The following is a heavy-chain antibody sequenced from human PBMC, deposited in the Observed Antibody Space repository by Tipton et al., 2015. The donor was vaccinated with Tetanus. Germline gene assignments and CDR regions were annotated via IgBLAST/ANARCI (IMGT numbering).Heavy chain of an antibody. CDR3: AKDDDFGSGSLDS. CDR2: INPNTGGA. J-gene: IGHJ4*02. V-gene: IGHV1-2*02. CDR1: GYKFTGYF. D-gene: IGHD3-10*01. Sequence: QVQLVQSGAEVKKPGASVKVSCKASGYKFTGYFLNWVRQAPGQGPEWVGWINPNTGGADSAQKFQGRVTLTTDTSITTAYLELNRLTSDDPAVYYCAKDDDFGSGSLDSWGQGTLVTVSS.